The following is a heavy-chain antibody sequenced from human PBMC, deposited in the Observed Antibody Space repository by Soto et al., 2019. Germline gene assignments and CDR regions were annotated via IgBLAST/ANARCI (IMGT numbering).Heavy chain of an antibody. CDR1: GGSISSYY. V-gene: IGHV4-59*08. J-gene: IGHJ4*01. D-gene: IGHD3-3*01. CDR3: ARGHHDQWNGYFASIDY. CDR2: IHYSGST. Sequence: SETLSLTCTISGGSISSYYWSWIRQPPGKGLEWIGYIHYSGSTKYNPSLKSRVTISADTSKNQFSLKLSSVTAADTAVYYCARGHHDQWNGYFASIDYWGQGTPVNVAS.